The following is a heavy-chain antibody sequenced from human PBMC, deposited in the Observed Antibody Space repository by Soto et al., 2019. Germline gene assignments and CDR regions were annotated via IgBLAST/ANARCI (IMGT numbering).Heavy chain of an antibody. V-gene: IGHV4-4*07. CDR2: IYATGTT. CDR1: GASISGFY. CDR3: ARNASGRGWFDS. D-gene: IGHD3-10*01. Sequence: PSETLSLTCTVSGASISGFYWSWIRKSAGKGLEWIGRIYATGTTDYNPSLKSRVMMSVDTSKKQFSLKMRSVTVADTAVYYCARNASGRGWFDSWGQGTLVTVSS. J-gene: IGHJ5*01.